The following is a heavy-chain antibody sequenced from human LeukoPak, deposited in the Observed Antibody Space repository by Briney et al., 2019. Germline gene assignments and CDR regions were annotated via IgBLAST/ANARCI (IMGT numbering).Heavy chain of an antibody. CDR1: GFTFSSYS. V-gene: IGHV3-48*04. J-gene: IGHJ6*03. D-gene: IGHD3-22*01. Sequence: GGSLRLSCAASGFTFSSYSTNWVRQAPGKGLEWVSYISSSSSTIYYADSVKGRFTISRDNAKNSLYLQMDSLRAEDTAVYYCARESRRIVVVTVTYYYYYMDVWGKGTTVTVSS. CDR3: ARESRRIVVVTVTYYYYYMDV. CDR2: ISSSSSTI.